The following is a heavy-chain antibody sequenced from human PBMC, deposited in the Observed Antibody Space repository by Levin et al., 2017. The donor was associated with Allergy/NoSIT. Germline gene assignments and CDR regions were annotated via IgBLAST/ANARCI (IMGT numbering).Heavy chain of an antibody. CDR3: ARSKIVVVPAAQYYFDY. Sequence: SVKVSCKASGGTFSSYAISWVRQAPGQGLEWMGGIIPIFGTANYAQKFQGRVTITADESTSTAYMELSSLRSEDTAVYYCARSKIVVVPAAQYYFDYWGQGTLVTVSS. J-gene: IGHJ4*02. D-gene: IGHD2-2*01. CDR1: GGTFSSYA. V-gene: IGHV1-69*13. CDR2: IIPIFGTA.